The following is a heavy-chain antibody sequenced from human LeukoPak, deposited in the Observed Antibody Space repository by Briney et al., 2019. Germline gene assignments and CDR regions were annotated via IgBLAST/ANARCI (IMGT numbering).Heavy chain of an antibody. D-gene: IGHD4-23*01. CDR3: GRELNKSFRGVTPEGSDY. Sequence: ASVKVSCKASGYTFISYGISWVRQAPGQGLEWMGWINTYNGYTNYAQKFQGRVTMTTDKSTRTAYMELRSLRSDDTAVYCCGRELNKSFRGVTPEGSDYWGQGTLVTVSS. CDR1: GYTFISYG. J-gene: IGHJ4*02. V-gene: IGHV1-18*01. CDR2: INTYNGYT.